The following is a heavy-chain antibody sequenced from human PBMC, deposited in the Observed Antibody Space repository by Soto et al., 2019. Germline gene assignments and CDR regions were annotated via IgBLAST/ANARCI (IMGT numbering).Heavy chain of an antibody. J-gene: IGHJ6*02. CDR2: IYSAGSA. CDR3: ARGTSMVRGVMLKYYYYGMDV. CDR1: GFTVSSYH. Sequence: GGSLRLSCAASGFTVSSYHMSWVRQAPGKGLEWVSVIYSAGSADFADSVKGRFTISRHNSKNTLYLQMNSLRAEDTAVYYCARGTSMVRGVMLKYYYYGMDVWGQGTTVIVSS. V-gene: IGHV3-53*04. D-gene: IGHD3-10*01.